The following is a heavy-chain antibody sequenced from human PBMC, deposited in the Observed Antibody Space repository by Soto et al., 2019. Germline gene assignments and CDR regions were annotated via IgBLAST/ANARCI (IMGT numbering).Heavy chain of an antibody. V-gene: IGHV4-59*01. D-gene: IGHD1-26*01. CDR3: ARGNTRGYYFDY. Sequence: SETLSLTCTVSGGSISSYYWSWIRQHPGKGLEWIGYIYYSGSTNYNPSLKSRVTISVDTSKNQFSLKLSSVAAADTAVYYCARGNTRGYYFDYWGQGTLVTVSS. J-gene: IGHJ4*02. CDR2: IYYSGST. CDR1: GGSISSYY.